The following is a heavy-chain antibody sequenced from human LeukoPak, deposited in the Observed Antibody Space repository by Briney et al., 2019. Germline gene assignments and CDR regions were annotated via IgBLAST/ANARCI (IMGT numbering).Heavy chain of an antibody. Sequence: GSLRLSCEASGFTFSRYSLTWVRQPPGKGLEWIGSIYYSGSTYYNPSLKSRVTISVDTSKNQFSLKLSSVTAADTAVYYCARDRPRLRGYSYGYYYYMDVWGKGTTVTVSS. J-gene: IGHJ6*03. CDR1: GFTFSRYS. CDR2: IYYSGST. D-gene: IGHD5-18*01. CDR3: ARDRPRLRGYSYGYYYYMDV. V-gene: IGHV4-39*07.